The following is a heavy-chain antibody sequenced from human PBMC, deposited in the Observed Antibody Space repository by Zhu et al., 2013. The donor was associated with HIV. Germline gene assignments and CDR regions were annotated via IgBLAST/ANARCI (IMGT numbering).Heavy chain of an antibody. CDR3: ARAPTRMTTVTTVRRMDV. CDR2: IIPTFDTT. V-gene: IGHV1-69*06. Sequence: QVQLVQSGAEVREPGSSVKFSCKASGGTLNSFAISWLRQAPGQGFEWLGGIIPTFDTTNYARKFQGRVTITADKSKTMVYMELNSLTSDDTAVYYCARAPTRMTTVTTVRRMDVWGQGTTVTVSS. J-gene: IGHJ6*02. D-gene: IGHD4-4*01. CDR1: GGTLNSFA.